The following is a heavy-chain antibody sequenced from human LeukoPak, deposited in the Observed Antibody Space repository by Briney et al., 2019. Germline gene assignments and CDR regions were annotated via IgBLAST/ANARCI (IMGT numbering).Heavy chain of an antibody. Sequence: SVKVSCKASGGTFSSYAISWVRQAPGQGLEWMGGIIPIFGTANYAQKFRGRVTITADESTSTAYVELSSLRSEGTAVYYCARDGKYCSGGSCYYYFDYWGQGTLVTVSS. J-gene: IGHJ4*02. CDR3: ARDGKYCSGGSCYYYFDY. V-gene: IGHV1-69*13. CDR1: GGTFSSYA. D-gene: IGHD2-15*01. CDR2: IIPIFGTA.